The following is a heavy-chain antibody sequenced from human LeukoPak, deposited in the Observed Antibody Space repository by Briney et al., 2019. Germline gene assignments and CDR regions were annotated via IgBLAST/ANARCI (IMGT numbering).Heavy chain of an antibody. V-gene: IGHV3-74*01. J-gene: IGHJ4*02. Sequence: GGSLRLSCAASGFTFSSYWMHWVRQAPGKGLVWVSRINSDGSSTSYADSVKGRFTISRDNAKNTLYLQMNSLRAEDTAEYYCARDPIAVAGTSGFDYWGQGTLVTVSS. D-gene: IGHD6-19*01. CDR1: GFTFSSYW. CDR3: ARDPIAVAGTSGFDY. CDR2: INSDGSST.